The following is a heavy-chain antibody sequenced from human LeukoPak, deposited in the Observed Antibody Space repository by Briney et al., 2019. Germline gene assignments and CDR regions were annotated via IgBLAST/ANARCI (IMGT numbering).Heavy chain of an antibody. D-gene: IGHD6-19*01. Sequence: ASVKVSCKASGYTFTGYYMHWVRQAPGQGLEWMGWINPNSGGTNNAQKFQGRVTMTRDTSISTAYMELSRLRSDDTAVYYCARLAYSSYVEGWFDPWGQGTLVTVSS. J-gene: IGHJ5*02. CDR3: ARLAYSSYVEGWFDP. V-gene: IGHV1-2*02. CDR1: GYTFTGYY. CDR2: INPNSGGT.